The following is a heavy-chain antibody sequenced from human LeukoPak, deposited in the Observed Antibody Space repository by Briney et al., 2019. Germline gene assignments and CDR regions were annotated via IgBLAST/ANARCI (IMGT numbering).Heavy chain of an antibody. CDR1: GFTFSSYW. Sequence: GGSLRLSCAASGFTFSSYWMSWVRQAPGKGLEWVANIKQDGSEKYYVDSVKGRFTISRDNAKNSLYLQMNSLRAEDTALYYCARGSGNVLLWFGDPAYYYYMDVWGKGTTVTVSS. J-gene: IGHJ6*03. CDR2: IKQDGSEK. CDR3: ARGSGNVLLWFGDPAYYYYMDV. D-gene: IGHD3-10*01. V-gene: IGHV3-7*03.